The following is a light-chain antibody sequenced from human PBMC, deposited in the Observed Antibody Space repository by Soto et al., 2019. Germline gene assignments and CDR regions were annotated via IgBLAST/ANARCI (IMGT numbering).Light chain of an antibody. CDR3: QQYNSYSRT. Sequence: DIQMTQSPSTLFTSVGDRVTITCRASQSIGRWLAWYQQKPGKAPKLLIYDASSLESGVPSRFSGSGSGTEFTLTISSLQPDDFATYYCQQYNSYSRTVGQGTKVDIK. CDR2: DAS. CDR1: QSIGRW. J-gene: IGKJ2*01. V-gene: IGKV1-5*01.